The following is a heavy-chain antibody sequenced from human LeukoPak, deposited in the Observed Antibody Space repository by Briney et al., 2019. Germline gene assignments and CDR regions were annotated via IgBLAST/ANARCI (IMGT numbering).Heavy chain of an antibody. J-gene: IGHJ4*02. D-gene: IGHD5-24*01. Sequence: ASVKVSCKASGYTFTGYYMHWVRQAPGQGLEWMGWINPNSGGTNYVHKFQGRVTMARDTSISTAYMELSRLTSDDTAVYYCARGSNSDYWGQGTLVTVSS. V-gene: IGHV1-2*02. CDR1: GYTFTGYY. CDR2: INPNSGGT. CDR3: ARGSNSDY.